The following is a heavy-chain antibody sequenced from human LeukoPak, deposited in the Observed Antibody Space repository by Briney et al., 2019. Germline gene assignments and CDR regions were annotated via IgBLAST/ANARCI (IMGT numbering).Heavy chain of an antibody. Sequence: SETLSLTCTVSGGSISSYYWSWIRQPPGKGLEWIGYIYYSGSTNYNPSLKSRVTTSVDTSKNQFSLKLSSVTAADTAVYYCAREVDCSGGSCYHFDYWGQGTLVTVSS. V-gene: IGHV4-59*01. CDR1: GGSISSYY. D-gene: IGHD2-15*01. J-gene: IGHJ4*02. CDR3: AREVDCSGGSCYHFDY. CDR2: IYYSGST.